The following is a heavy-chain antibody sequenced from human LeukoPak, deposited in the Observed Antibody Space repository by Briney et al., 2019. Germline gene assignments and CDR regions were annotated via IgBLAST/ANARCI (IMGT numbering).Heavy chain of an antibody. V-gene: IGHV4-34*01. CDR2: INHSGST. Sequence: PSETLSLTCAVYGGSFSGYYWSWIRQPPGKGLEWIGEINHSGSTNYNPSLKSRVTISVDTSKNQFSLKLSSVTAADTAVYYCARGATISVAFDIWGQGTMVTVSS. J-gene: IGHJ3*02. D-gene: IGHD5-24*01. CDR1: GGSFSGYY. CDR3: ARGATISVAFDI.